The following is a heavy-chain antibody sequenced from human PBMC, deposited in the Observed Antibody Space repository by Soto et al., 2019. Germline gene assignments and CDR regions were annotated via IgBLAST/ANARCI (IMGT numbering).Heavy chain of an antibody. J-gene: IGHJ6*02. D-gene: IGHD2-21*02. V-gene: IGHV5-10-1*01. CDR2: IDPSDSYT. Sequence: PGESLKISCKGSGYSFTSYWISWVRQMPGKGLEWMGRIDPSDSYTNYSPSFQGHVTISADKSISTAYLQWSSLKASDTAMYYCARHPKYCGGDCYHGYYYYYGMDVWGQGTTVTVYS. CDR3: ARHPKYCGGDCYHGYYYYYGMDV. CDR1: GYSFTSYW.